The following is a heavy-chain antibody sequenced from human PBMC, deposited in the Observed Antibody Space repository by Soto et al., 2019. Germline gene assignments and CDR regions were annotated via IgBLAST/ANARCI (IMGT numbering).Heavy chain of an antibody. D-gene: IGHD1-1*01. Sequence: QVQLVQSGAEVKKPGASVKVSCKASGYTLSDHDINWVRQATGQGPEWLGWMNPNSGDTGYAQNFQGRVTMTRDNSIRTAYMELSSLRSEDTAVYYCARVGGNWNDDYFDYWGQGTLVTVSS. J-gene: IGHJ4*02. CDR1: GYTLSDHD. CDR3: ARVGGNWNDDYFDY. V-gene: IGHV1-8*01. CDR2: MNPNSGDT.